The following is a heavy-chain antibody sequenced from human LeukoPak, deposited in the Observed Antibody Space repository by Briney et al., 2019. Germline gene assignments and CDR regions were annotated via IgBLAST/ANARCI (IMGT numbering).Heavy chain of an antibody. J-gene: IGHJ2*01. CDR2: IYYSGST. CDR3: ARQGRDWYFDL. Sequence: SETLSLTCTVSGDSISSSSYYWGWLRQPPGKGLEWIGSIYYSGSTFYNPSLESRVTISVDTSKNQFSLKLSSVTAADTTVYYCARQGRDWYFDLWGRGTLVTVSS. V-gene: IGHV4-39*01. CDR1: GDSISSSSYY.